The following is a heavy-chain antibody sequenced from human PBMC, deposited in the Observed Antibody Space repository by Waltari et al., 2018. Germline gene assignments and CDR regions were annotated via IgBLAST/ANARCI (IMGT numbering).Heavy chain of an antibody. J-gene: IGHJ4*02. CDR2: IIPICGTA. D-gene: IGHD2-21*01. CDR3: ARDRPVAYCGGDCYSYYFDY. V-gene: IGHV1-69*13. CDR1: GGTFSSYA. Sequence: QVQLVQSGAEVKKPGSSVKVSCKASGGTFSSYAISWVRQAPGQGLEWMGGIIPICGTANYAQKFQGKVTITADESTSTAYMELSSLRSEDTAVYYCARDRPVAYCGGDCYSYYFDYWGQGTLVTVSS.